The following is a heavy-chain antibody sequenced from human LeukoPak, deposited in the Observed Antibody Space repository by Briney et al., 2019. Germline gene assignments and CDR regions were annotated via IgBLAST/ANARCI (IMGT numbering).Heavy chain of an antibody. CDR3: ARAGLYYYDSSVYYLDSYYFDY. J-gene: IGHJ4*02. CDR1: GGSISSYY. Sequence: PSETLSLTCTVSGGSISSYYWSWIRQPPGKGLEWIGEINHSGSTNYNPSLKSRVTISVDTSKNQFSLKLSSVTAADTAVYYCARAGLYYYDSSVYYLDSYYFDYWGQGTLVTVSS. D-gene: IGHD3-22*01. V-gene: IGHV4-34*01. CDR2: INHSGST.